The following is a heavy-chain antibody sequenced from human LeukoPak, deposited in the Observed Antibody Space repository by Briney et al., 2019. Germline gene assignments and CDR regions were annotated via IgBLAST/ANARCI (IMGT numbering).Heavy chain of an antibody. CDR2: IYHSGST. Sequence: SETLSLTCTVSGGSISSGYYWGWIRPPPGKGLEWIGSIYHSGSTYYNPSLKSRVTISVDTSKNQFSLKLSSVTAADTAVYYCARDELDLSRPYYYYMDVWGKGTTVTVSS. D-gene: IGHD1-1*01. V-gene: IGHV4-38-2*02. CDR1: GGSISSGYY. J-gene: IGHJ6*03. CDR3: ARDELDLSRPYYYYMDV.